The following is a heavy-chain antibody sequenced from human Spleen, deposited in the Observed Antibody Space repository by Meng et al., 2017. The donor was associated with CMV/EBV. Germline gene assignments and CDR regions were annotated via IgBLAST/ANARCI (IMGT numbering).Heavy chain of an antibody. D-gene: IGHD2-2*02. CDR1: YKFADYY. CDR2: INPNSGGT. J-gene: IGHJ5*02. V-gene: IGHV1-2*02. CDR3: HAYCSSSGCYNGGWFDP. Sequence: YKFADYYMHWVRQAPGQGLEWMGWINPNSGGTKFAQKFEGRVTMTRDTSISTAYMELRRLTSDDTAVYYCHAYCSSSGCYNGGWFDPWGQGTLVTVSS.